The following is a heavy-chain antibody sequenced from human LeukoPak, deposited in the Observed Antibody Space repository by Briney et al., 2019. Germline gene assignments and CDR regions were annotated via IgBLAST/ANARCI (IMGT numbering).Heavy chain of an antibody. Sequence: SETLSLTCAVYGGSFSGYYWSWIRQPPGKGLEWIGEINHSGSTNYNPSLKSRVTISVDTSKNQFSLKLSSVTAADTAVYYCARAGHYGSGYYSDYWGQGTLVTVSS. CDR2: INHSGST. D-gene: IGHD3-10*01. V-gene: IGHV4-34*01. CDR1: GGSFSGYY. J-gene: IGHJ4*02. CDR3: ARAGHYGSGYYSDY.